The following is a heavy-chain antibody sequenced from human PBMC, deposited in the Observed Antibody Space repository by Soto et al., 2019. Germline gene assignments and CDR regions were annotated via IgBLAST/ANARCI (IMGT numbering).Heavy chain of an antibody. CDR3: AKEFLLYGDLAFDI. Sequence: GGSLRLSCAASGFSFSSYAMSWVRQAPGKGLEWVSGISTSGGSTYYADSVKGRFTTSGDNSRNTLYLQMNSLRAEDTAVYYCAKEFLLYGDLAFDIWGQGTMVTVSS. V-gene: IGHV3-23*01. D-gene: IGHD4-17*01. J-gene: IGHJ3*02. CDR2: ISTSGGST. CDR1: GFSFSSYA.